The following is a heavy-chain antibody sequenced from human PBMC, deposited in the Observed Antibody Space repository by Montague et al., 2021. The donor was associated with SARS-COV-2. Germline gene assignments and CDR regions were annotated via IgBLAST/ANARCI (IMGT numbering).Heavy chain of an antibody. J-gene: IGHJ4*02. CDR1: GGSISSSSYY. CDR2: IYYSGST. D-gene: IGHD2-8*01. V-gene: IGHV4-39*05. Sequence: SETPSLTCTVSGGSISSSSYYWGWIRQPPGKGLEWIGSIYYSGSTYYNPSLKSRVTISADTSKNQFSLKLSSVTAADTAVYYCATITLGYCTNGVCQPPDYWGQGTLVTVSS. CDR3: ATITLGYCTNGVCQPPDY.